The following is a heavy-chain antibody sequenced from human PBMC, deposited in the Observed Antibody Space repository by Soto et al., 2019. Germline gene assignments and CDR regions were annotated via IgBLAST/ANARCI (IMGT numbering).Heavy chain of an antibody. CDR1: GYTFTGYY. CDR3: ARGGYSSSWDYYYYYGMDV. D-gene: IGHD6-13*01. CDR2: INPNSGGT. Sequence: GASVKVSCKASGYTFTGYYMHWVRQAPGQGLEWMGWINPNSGGTNYARKFQGRVTMTRDTSISTAYMELSRLRSDDTAVYYCARGGYSSSWDYYYYYGMDVWGQGTTVTVSS. V-gene: IGHV1-2*02. J-gene: IGHJ6*02.